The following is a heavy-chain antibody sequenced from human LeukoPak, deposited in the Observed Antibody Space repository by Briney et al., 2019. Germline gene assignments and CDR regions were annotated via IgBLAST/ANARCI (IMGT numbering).Heavy chain of an antibody. Sequence: GESLRLSCAASGFAVSSNYMSWVRQAPGKGLEWVSVIYSGGSTYYADSVKGRFTISRDNSKNTLYLQMNSLRAEDTAVYYCARDHTMDVWGKGTTVTVSS. J-gene: IGHJ6*03. CDR1: GFAVSSNY. CDR2: IYSGGST. CDR3: ARDHTMDV. V-gene: IGHV3-53*01.